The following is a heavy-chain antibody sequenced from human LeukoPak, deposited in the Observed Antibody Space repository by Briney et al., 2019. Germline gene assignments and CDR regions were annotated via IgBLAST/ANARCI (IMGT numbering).Heavy chain of an antibody. D-gene: IGHD3-22*01. J-gene: IGHJ3*02. CDR3: AGEDNSSGYRPFDI. Sequence: GASVTVSCTASGYTFTSYYMHWVRQAPGQGLEWMGRINPNNGGTNYAQKFQGRVTMTRDMSMSTAYMELSRLRSDDTAVYYCAGEDNSSGYRPFDIWGQGTMVTVPS. CDR2: INPNNGGT. CDR1: GYTFTSYY. V-gene: IGHV1-2*06.